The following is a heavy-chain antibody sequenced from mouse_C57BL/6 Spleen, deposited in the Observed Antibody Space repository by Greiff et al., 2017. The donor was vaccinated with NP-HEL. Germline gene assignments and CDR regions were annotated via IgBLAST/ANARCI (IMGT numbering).Heavy chain of an antibody. CDR2: ISSGSSTI. CDR3: ARQNWDLYYFDY. D-gene: IGHD4-1*01. J-gene: IGHJ2*01. Sequence: EVQLVESGGGLVKPGGSLKLSCAASGFTFSDYGMPWVRQAPETGLEWVAYISSGSSTIYYADPVKGRFTISRDNAKNTLFLQMTSLRSEDTAMYYCARQNWDLYYFDYWGQGTTLTVSS. V-gene: IGHV5-17*01. CDR1: GFTFSDYG.